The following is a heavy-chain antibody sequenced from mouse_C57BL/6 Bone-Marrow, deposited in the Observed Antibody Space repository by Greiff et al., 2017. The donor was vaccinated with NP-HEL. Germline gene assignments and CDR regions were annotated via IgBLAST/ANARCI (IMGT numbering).Heavy chain of an antibody. V-gene: IGHV5-17*01. CDR2: ISSGRSTI. Sequence: EVHLVESGGGLVKPGGSLKLSCAASGFTFSDYGLHWVRQAPEKGLEWVAYISSGRSTIYYADTVKGRFTISRDNAKNTLFLQMTSLRSEDTAMYYCAREGDSNYGNFDYWGQGTTLTVSS. D-gene: IGHD2-5*01. CDR1: GFTFSDYG. CDR3: AREGDSNYGNFDY. J-gene: IGHJ2*01.